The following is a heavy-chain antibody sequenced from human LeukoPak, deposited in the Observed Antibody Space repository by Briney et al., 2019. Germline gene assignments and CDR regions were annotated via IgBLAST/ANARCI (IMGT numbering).Heavy chain of an antibody. CDR2: IRYDGTDK. CDR3: VRDTSVGAAYFDF. V-gene: IGHV3-30*02. D-gene: IGHD1-26*01. Sequence: GGSLRLSCAASRFIFSSYGMHWVRQAPGKGLEWVAYIRYDGTDKYYADSVTGRFTISRDNSKKTLSPQMTSLRPDDTAVYYCVRDTSVGAAYFDFWGQGAPVAVSS. CDR1: RFIFSSYG. J-gene: IGHJ4*02.